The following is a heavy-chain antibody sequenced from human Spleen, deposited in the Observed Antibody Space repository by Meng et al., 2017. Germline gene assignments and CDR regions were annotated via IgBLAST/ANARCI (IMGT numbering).Heavy chain of an antibody. J-gene: IGHJ1*01. D-gene: IGHD3-10*01. CDR2: IPHRGSS. Sequence: QVQLQESGPGLVKPSGPLSLTCAAPGGPISSTNWWRWVRQPPGKGLEWIGEIPHRGSSAYNPSLKSRVSMSIDKSKNQFSLKLTSVTAADTAVYHCLRGSGGSVWGQGTLVTVSS. CDR1: GGPISSTNW. CDR3: LRGSGGSV. V-gene: IGHV4-4*02.